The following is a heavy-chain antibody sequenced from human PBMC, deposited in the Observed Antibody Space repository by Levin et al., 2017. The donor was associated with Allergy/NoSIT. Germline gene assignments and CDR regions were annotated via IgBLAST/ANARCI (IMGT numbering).Heavy chain of an antibody. CDR2: ITGSDGRA. CDR3: AKFGAFDV. D-gene: IGHD3-10*01. V-gene: IGHV3-23*01. J-gene: IGHJ3*01. CDR1: GFTFSTFG. Sequence: GESLKISCVASGFTFSTFGMTWVRQAPGKGLEWVSAITGSDGRAFYADSLEGRFTISRDNPKNTRYLQMNSLRAEDTAVYYCAKFGAFDVWGQGTMVTVSS.